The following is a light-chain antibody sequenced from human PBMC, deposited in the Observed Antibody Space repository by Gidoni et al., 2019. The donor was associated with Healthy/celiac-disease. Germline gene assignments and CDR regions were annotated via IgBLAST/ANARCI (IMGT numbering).Light chain of an antibody. J-gene: IGKJ4*01. CDR1: QGISSY. V-gene: IGKV1-9*01. CDR2: AAS. Sequence: DIQLTQSPSFLSASVGDRVTITCRASQGISSYLAWYQQKPGKAPKLLIYAASTLQSGVPSRFSGSGSGTEFTLTISSLQPEDFATYYCQQLNSYHTFXGXTKVXIK. CDR3: QQLNSYHT.